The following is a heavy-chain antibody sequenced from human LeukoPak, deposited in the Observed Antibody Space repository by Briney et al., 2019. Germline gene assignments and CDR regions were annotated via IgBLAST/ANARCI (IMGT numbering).Heavy chain of an antibody. CDR3: ARDPHYSGSYYFDY. V-gene: IGHV1-2*02. D-gene: IGHD1-26*01. J-gene: IGHJ4*02. CDR1: GYTFTGYY. CDR2: ISAYNGNT. Sequence: ASVKVSCKASGYTFTGYYMHWVRQAPGQGLEWMGWISAYNGNTNYAQKLQGRVTMTRDTSISTAYMELSRLRSDDTAVYYCARDPHYSGSYYFDYWGQGTLVTVSS.